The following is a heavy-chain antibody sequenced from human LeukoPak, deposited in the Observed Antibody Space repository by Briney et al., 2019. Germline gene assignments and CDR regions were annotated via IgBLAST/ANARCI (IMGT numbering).Heavy chain of an antibody. J-gene: IGHJ5*02. CDR1: GGSISSSSYY. V-gene: IGHV4-39*07. CDR2: IYYSGST. D-gene: IGHD3-3*01. Sequence: SETLSLTCTVSGGSISSSSYYWGWIRQPPGKGLEWIGSIYYSGSTYYNPSLKSRVTISVDTSKNQFSRKLSSVTAADTAVYYCAREGTYYDFWSGYWKYNWFDPWGQGTLVTVSS. CDR3: AREGTYYDFWSGYWKYNWFDP.